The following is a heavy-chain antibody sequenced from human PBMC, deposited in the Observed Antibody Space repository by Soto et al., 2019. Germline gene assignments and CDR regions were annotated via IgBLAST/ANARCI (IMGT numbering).Heavy chain of an antibody. CDR2: ISYDGSNK. V-gene: IGHV3-30*03. Sequence: QVQLVESGGGVVQPGRSLRLSCAASGFTFSSYGIYWVRQAPGKGLEWVAVISYDGSNKYYADSVKGRFTISRDNSKNTLYLQRNSLRAEDTAVYYCAREGYYDSSGGTFDYWGQGTLVTVSS. D-gene: IGHD3-22*01. CDR1: GFTFSSYG. J-gene: IGHJ4*02. CDR3: AREGYYDSSGGTFDY.